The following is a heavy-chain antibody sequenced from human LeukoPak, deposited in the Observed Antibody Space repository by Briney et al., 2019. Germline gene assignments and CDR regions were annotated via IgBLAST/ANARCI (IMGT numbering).Heavy chain of an antibody. CDR1: GGSISSSNW. J-gene: IGHJ3*02. CDR2: IYHSGST. Sequence: SGTLSLTCAVSGGSISSSNWWSWVRQPPGKGLEWIGEIYHSGSTNYNPPLKSRVTISVDKSKNQFSLKLSSVTAADTAVYYCARATMVRGVSDAFDIWGQGTMVTVSS. D-gene: IGHD3-10*01. V-gene: IGHV4-4*02. CDR3: ARATMVRGVSDAFDI.